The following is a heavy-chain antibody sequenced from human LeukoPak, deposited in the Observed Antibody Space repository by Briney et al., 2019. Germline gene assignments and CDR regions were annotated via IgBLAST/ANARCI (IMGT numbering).Heavy chain of an antibody. Sequence: GGSLRLSCAASRFTFSDYGMHWVRQPPGKGLEWVAVISYDGSNEYYADSVKGRFTISRDYSKNTLYLQMNSLRAEDTAVYYCARSGVPKKYYFDYWGQGTLVTVSS. D-gene: IGHD3-10*01. V-gene: IGHV3-30*03. CDR3: ARSGVPKKYYFDY. J-gene: IGHJ4*02. CDR1: RFTFSDYG. CDR2: ISYDGSNE.